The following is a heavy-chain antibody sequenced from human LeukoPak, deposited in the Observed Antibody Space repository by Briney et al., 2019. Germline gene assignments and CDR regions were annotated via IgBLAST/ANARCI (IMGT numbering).Heavy chain of an antibody. D-gene: IGHD3-10*01. Sequence: ASVKVSCKASGYTFTGYYMHWVRQAPGQGLEWMGWINPNSGGTNYAQKFQGRVTMTRDTSISTAYMKLSRMRSDDTAVYYCARAQVVRGGTDYYYYGMDVWGQGTTVTVSS. V-gene: IGHV1-2*02. CDR2: INPNSGGT. CDR3: ARAQVVRGGTDYYYYGMDV. CDR1: GYTFTGYY. J-gene: IGHJ6*02.